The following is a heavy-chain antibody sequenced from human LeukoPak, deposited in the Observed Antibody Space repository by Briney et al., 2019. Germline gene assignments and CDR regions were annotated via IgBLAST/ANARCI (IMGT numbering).Heavy chain of an antibody. D-gene: IGHD5-18*01. V-gene: IGHV5-51*01. J-gene: IGHJ4*02. Sequence: GESLKISCKGSGYGFNSYWIGWVRQMPGKGLEWMGIIYPRDSDTRYSPSFQGQVTISADRSLGTAYLQWSSLKASDTAMYYCARGSDRGYNYGFDQWGKGTLVTVSS. CDR3: ARGSDRGYNYGFDQ. CDR2: IYPRDSDT. CDR1: GYGFNSYW.